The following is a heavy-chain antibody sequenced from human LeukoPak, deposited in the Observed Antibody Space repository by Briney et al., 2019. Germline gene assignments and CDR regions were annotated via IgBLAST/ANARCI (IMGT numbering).Heavy chain of an antibody. CDR1: GFAVSSNY. J-gene: IGHJ4*02. CDR2: IYSGGST. V-gene: IGHV3-66*01. D-gene: IGHD5-18*01. CDR3: AGGEYRSGGYFDY. Sequence: GGSLRLSCAAPGFAVSSNYMIWVRQAPGKGLEWVSIIYSGGSTYNADSVKGRFTISRDKSKNTLYLQMNTLRGEDTAVYYCAGGEYRSGGYFDYWGQGTLVTVSS.